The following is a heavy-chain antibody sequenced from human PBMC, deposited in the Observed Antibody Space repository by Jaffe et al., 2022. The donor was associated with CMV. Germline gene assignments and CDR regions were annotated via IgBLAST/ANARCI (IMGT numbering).Heavy chain of an antibody. V-gene: IGHV3-48*02. D-gene: IGHD2-21*02. Sequence: EVQLVESGGGLVQPGGSLRLSCAASGFTFSSYSMNWVRQAPGKGLEWVSYISSSSSTIYYADSVKGRFTISRDNAKNSLYLQMNSLRDEDTAVYYCAREGGYCGGDCYSNYYGMDVWGQGTTVTVSS. CDR2: ISSSSSTI. CDR1: GFTFSSYS. J-gene: IGHJ6*02. CDR3: AREGGYCGGDCYSNYYGMDV.